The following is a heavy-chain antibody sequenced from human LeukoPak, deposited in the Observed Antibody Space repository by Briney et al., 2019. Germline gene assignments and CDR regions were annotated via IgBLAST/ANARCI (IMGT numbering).Heavy chain of an antibody. Sequence: GGSLRLSCAASGFTFSSYAMHWVRQAPGKGLECVAVISYDGSNKYYADSVKGRFTISRDNSKNTLYLQMNSLRAEDTAVYYCARDSEGYYDSSGYSDYWGQGTLVTVSS. D-gene: IGHD3-22*01. J-gene: IGHJ4*02. V-gene: IGHV3-30*04. CDR3: ARDSEGYYDSSGYSDY. CDR1: GFTFSSYA. CDR2: ISYDGSNK.